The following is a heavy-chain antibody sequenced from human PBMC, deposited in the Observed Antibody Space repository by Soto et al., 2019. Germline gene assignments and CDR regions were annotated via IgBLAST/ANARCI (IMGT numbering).Heavy chain of an antibody. CDR3: ARDRKXIVVVTAIHYYYYGMDV. CDR2: ISAYNGNT. CDR1: GYTFTSYG. D-gene: IGHD2-21*02. Sequence: ASVKVSCKASGYTFTSYGISWVRQAPGQGLEWMGWISAYNGNTNYAQKLQGRVTMTTDTSTSTAYMELRSMRSDDTAVYYCARDRKXIVVVTAIHYYYYGMDVWGRGTTGTVSS. J-gene: IGHJ6*02. V-gene: IGHV1-18*01.